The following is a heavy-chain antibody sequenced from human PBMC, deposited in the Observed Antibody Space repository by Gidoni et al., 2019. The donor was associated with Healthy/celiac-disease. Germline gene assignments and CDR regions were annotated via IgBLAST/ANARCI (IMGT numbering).Heavy chain of an antibody. J-gene: IGHJ5*02. CDR2: IYQSVST. CDR1: GGSIIRSHW. V-gene: IGHV4-4*02. Sequence: QVQLQESGPGRVKPSGTLSLTCAVSGGSIIRSHWWSWVRQPPGKGLASLGAIYQSVSTNYKTSRKGRVTISLDKSKNPFSLKLDSVTAADTAVYYCARGKGRGSSSDWFDPWGHGTLVTVSS. D-gene: IGHD6-6*01. CDR3: ARGKGRGSSSDWFDP.